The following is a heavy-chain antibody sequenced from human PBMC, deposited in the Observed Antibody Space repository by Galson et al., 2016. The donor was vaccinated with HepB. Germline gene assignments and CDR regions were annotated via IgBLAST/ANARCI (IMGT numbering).Heavy chain of an antibody. Sequence: SLRLSCAASGFTFNGHGMHLARQAPGKGLEWVAVISHDGGEIHYAESVKDRLTISRDNSRNTLYLEINSLRADDTAVFYCAKANSHYYYGIDVWGQGTTVIVSS. CDR2: ISHDGGEI. CDR3: AKANSHYYYGIDV. V-gene: IGHV3-30*18. D-gene: IGHD2/OR15-2a*01. J-gene: IGHJ6*02. CDR1: GFTFNGHG.